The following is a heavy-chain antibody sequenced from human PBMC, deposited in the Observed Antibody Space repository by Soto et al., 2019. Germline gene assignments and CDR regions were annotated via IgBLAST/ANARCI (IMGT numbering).Heavy chain of an antibody. CDR1: GFLFSDYY. CDR3: ARQQLDPRGWFYYGMDV. CDR2: ISTTGTKI. V-gene: IGHV3-11*01. J-gene: IGHJ6*02. Sequence: PVGSLRLSCAASGFLFSDYYMNWVRQAPGKGLEWVSYISTTGTKIDYADSVRGRFTISRDNAKNSLYLQMNRLSPDDTAVYYCARQQLDPRGWFYYGMDVWGQGTTVTVS. D-gene: IGHD2-15*01.